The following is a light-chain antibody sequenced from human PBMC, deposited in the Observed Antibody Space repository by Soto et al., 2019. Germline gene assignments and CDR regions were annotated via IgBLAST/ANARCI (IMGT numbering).Light chain of an antibody. CDR2: WAS. CDR3: HQYYSAPYT. V-gene: IGKV4-1*01. Sequence: DIVMTQSPDSLTVSLGERATINCKSSQTVLHSSNNKNFLAWYQQKPGQPPKLLIYWASTRQSGVPDRFSGSWSGTDFTLTISSLQAEDVAVYYCHQYYSAPYTFGQGTKLEIK. CDR1: QTVLHSSNNKNF. J-gene: IGKJ2*01.